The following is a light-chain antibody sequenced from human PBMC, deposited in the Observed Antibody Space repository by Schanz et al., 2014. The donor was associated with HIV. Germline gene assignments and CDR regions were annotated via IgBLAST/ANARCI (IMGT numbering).Light chain of an antibody. CDR1: QSVSSSY. CDR3: QQYGRSPLT. V-gene: IGKV3-20*01. Sequence: EIVMTQSPATLSLSPGERATLSCRASQSVSSSYLAWYQQKPGQAPRLLIYGASSRATGIPDRFSGSGSGTDFTLTISRLEPEDFAVFYCQQYGRSPLTFGGGTKVEIK. J-gene: IGKJ4*01. CDR2: GAS.